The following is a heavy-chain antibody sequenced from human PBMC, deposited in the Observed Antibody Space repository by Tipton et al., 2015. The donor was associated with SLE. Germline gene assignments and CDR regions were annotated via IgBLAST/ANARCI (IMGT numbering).Heavy chain of an antibody. D-gene: IGHD2-15*01. V-gene: IGHV4-59*12. J-gene: IGHJ4*02. Sequence: TLSLTCTVSGGSISSYYWSWIRQPPGKGLEWIGYIYYSGSTYYNPSLKSRVTISVDTSKNQFSLKLSSVTAADTAVYYCARGRGCSGGSCLWYFDYWGQGTLVTVSS. CDR2: IYYSGST. CDR1: GGSISSYY. CDR3: ARGRGCSGGSCLWYFDY.